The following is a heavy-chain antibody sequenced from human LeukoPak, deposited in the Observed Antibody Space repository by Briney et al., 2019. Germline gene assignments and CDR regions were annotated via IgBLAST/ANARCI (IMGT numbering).Heavy chain of an antibody. D-gene: IGHD3-16*01. V-gene: IGHV3-23*01. CDR2: LVVTGGAT. CDR1: GFTFRNFA. CDR3: AKDDGGEYHLFDS. J-gene: IGHJ4*02. Sequence: GGSLRLSCAASGFTFRNFAMSWVRQVPGKGLEWLSTLVVTGGATYYADSVSGRFIISRDNSKNTLYLQMNSLTVEDTAVYYCAKDDGGEYHLFDSWGQGTLVTVSS.